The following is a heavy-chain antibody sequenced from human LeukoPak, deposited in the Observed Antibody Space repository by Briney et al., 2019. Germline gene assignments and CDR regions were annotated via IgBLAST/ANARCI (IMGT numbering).Heavy chain of an antibody. J-gene: IGHJ5*02. CDR3: ARAVDYGDYSHNRFDP. CDR1: GYSSTSYW. CDR2: IYPGDSDT. D-gene: IGHD4-17*01. Sequence: GESLMISCKGSGYSSTSYWFGWVRRMPGKDLEWLGIIYPGDSDTRYSPSFQGQVTISADKSISNAYLQSSSLQASHTALYYCARAVDYGDYSHNRFDPWGQGTLVTVSS. V-gene: IGHV5-51*01.